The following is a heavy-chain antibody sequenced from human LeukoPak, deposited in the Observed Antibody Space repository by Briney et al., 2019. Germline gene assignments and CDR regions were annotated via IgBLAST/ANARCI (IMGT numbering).Heavy chain of an antibody. D-gene: IGHD5-24*01. Sequence: GSLRLSCVASGFPFSSYWMTWVRQAPGKGLEWVANIKQDGSKKSYVDSVKGRFTISRDNAKNSLYLQMNSLRAEDTAIYYCTKVGYIDEGIDYWGQGTLVTVSS. V-gene: IGHV3-7*01. CDR3: TKVGYIDEGIDY. J-gene: IGHJ4*02. CDR1: GFPFSSYW. CDR2: IKQDGSKK.